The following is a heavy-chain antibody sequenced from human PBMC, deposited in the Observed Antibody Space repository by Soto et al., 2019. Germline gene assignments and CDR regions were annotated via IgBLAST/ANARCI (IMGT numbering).Heavy chain of an antibody. Sequence: PSETLSLTCTVSARSISSGDYYWGWLRQTPGKGLAWIGYIYYSGSTYYNPSLKSRVTISVDTSKNQFSLKLSSVTAADTAVYYCARERQDMVVVPAAAMGGYYGMDVWGQGTTVTVSS. CDR2: IYYSGST. CDR1: ARSISSGDYY. J-gene: IGHJ6*02. V-gene: IGHV4-30-4*01. D-gene: IGHD2-2*01. CDR3: ARERQDMVVVPAAAMGGYYGMDV.